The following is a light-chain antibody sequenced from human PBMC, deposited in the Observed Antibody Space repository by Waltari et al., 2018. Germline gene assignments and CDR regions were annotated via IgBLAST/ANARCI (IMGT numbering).Light chain of an antibody. Sequence: DIQMTQSPSTLSASVRERVSITCRASQSISSWLAWYQQKPGKAPKLLIYKASSLESGVPSRFSGSRSGTEFTLTVSSLQPDDFATYYCQQYNGYPYTFGQGTKLEIK. J-gene: IGKJ2*01. CDR3: QQYNGYPYT. CDR2: KAS. CDR1: QSISSW. V-gene: IGKV1-5*03.